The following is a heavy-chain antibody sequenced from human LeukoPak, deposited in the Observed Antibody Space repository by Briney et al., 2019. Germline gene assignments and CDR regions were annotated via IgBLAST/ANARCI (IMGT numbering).Heavy chain of an antibody. CDR1: GFTFSSYA. J-gene: IGHJ3*02. D-gene: IGHD6-19*01. Sequence: GGSLRLSCAASGFTFSSYAMHWVRQAPGKGLEYVSAISSNGGSTYYANSVKGRFTISRDNSKNTLYLQMGSLRAEDMAVYYCARRVAVLAFDIWGQGTMVTVSS. CDR3: ARRVAVLAFDI. V-gene: IGHV3-64*01. CDR2: ISSNGGST.